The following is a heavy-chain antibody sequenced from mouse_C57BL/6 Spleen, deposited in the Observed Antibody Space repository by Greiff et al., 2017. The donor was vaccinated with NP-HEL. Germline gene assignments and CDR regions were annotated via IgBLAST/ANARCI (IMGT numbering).Heavy chain of an antibody. J-gene: IGHJ3*01. D-gene: IGHD1-1*01. CDR3: ASLTTVDGFAY. CDR1: GYTFTSYW. V-gene: IGHV1-64*01. CDR2: IHPNSGST. Sequence: QVQLQQPGAELVKPGASVKLSCKASGYTFTSYWMHWVKQRPGQGLEWIGMIHPNSGSTNYNEKFKSKATLTVDKSSSTAYMQLSSLTSEDSAVYYCASLTTVDGFAYWGQGTLVTVSA.